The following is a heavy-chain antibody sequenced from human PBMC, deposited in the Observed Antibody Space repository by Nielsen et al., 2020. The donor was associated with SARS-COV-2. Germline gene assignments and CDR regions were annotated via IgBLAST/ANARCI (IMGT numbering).Heavy chain of an antibody. J-gene: IGHJ6*02. Sequence: GESLKISCKGSGYNFTSYWISWVRQMPGKGLEWMGRINPSDSYTNYSPSFQGHVTISADKSISTAYLRWSSLKASDTAMYYCARWRRSGLLYYYYDMDVWGQGTTVTVSS. D-gene: IGHD2-21*01. CDR3: ARWRRSGLLYYYYDMDV. CDR2: INPSDSYT. V-gene: IGHV5-10-1*01. CDR1: GYNFTSYW.